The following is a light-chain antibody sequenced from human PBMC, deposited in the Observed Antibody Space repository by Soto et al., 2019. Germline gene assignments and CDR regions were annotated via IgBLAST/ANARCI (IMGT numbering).Light chain of an antibody. CDR2: GAS. Sequence: EIVMTQSPATLSVSPGXRATLSCRASQSVSSNLAWYQQKPGQAPRLLIYGASTRATGIPARFSGSGSGTEFTLTISSLQSEDFAVYYCQQYNNWPLWTFCQGTKVDIK. CDR3: QQYNNWPLWT. CDR1: QSVSSN. V-gene: IGKV3-15*01. J-gene: IGKJ1*01.